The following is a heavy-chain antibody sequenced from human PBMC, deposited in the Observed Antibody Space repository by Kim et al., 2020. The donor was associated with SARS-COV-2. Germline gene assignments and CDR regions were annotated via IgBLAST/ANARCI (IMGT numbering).Heavy chain of an antibody. Sequence: GGSLRLSCAASGFTFSSYGMNWVRQAPGKGLEWVAVISYDGGNKYYADSVKGRFTISRDNSKNTLYLQMNSLRAEDTAVYYCAKSDWVLRYFDWTNPYYYGMDVWGQGTTVTVSS. V-gene: IGHV3-30*18. CDR1: GFTFSSYG. D-gene: IGHD3-9*01. J-gene: IGHJ6*02. CDR3: AKSDWVLRYFDWTNPYYYGMDV. CDR2: ISYDGGNK.